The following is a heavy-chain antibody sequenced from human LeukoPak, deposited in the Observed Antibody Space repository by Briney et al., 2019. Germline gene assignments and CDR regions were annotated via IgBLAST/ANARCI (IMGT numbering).Heavy chain of an antibody. CDR1: GFTFSSYG. J-gene: IGHJ6*03. CDR2: IRYDGSNK. CDR3: AKNHEGYGSGTDYYYYMDV. D-gene: IGHD3-10*01. V-gene: IGHV3-30*02. Sequence: GGSLRLSCAASGFTFSSYGMHWVRQAPGKGLEWVAFIRYDGSNKYYADSVKGRFTISRDNSKNTLYLQMNSLRAEDTAVYYCAKNHEGYGSGTDYYYYMDVWGKGTTVTVSS.